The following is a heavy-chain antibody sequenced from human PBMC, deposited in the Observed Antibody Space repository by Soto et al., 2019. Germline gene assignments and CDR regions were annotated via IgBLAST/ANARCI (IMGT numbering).Heavy chain of an antibody. Sequence: QVQLVESGGGVVQPGRSLRLSCAASGFTFSSYGMHWVRQAPGKGLEWVAVIWYDGSNKYYADSVKGRFTISRDNSXNXLYXQMNSLRAEDTAVYYCARDVSDDYVWGSYRSGIDYWGQGTLVTVSS. J-gene: IGHJ4*02. CDR2: IWYDGSNK. D-gene: IGHD3-16*02. V-gene: IGHV3-33*01. CDR1: GFTFSSYG. CDR3: ARDVSDDYVWGSYRSGIDY.